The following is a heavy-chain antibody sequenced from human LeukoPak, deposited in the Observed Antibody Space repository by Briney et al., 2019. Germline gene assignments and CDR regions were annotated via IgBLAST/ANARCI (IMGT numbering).Heavy chain of an antibody. CDR3: ARLGDYGMDV. Sequence: EVSCKGYVYSFTSYWIGWVRQMPGKGLEWMGIINPADSDTRYSPSFQGQVTISTDKSISTAYLQWSSLKASDTAMYYCARLGDYGMDVWGQGTTVAVSS. CDR1: VYSFTSYW. CDR2: INPADSDT. J-gene: IGHJ6*02. V-gene: IGHV5-51*01.